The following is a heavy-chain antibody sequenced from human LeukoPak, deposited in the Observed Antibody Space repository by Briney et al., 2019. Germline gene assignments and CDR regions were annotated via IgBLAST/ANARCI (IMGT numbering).Heavy chain of an antibody. D-gene: IGHD2-15*01. V-gene: IGHV4-61*01. Sequence: SQTLSLTCTVSGGSISSGSYYWRRIRQPPGTGLAWIGYNYYSGSTNYNPSLKSRFTLSVDTSKNVFSLKLSSVTAADTAVYYCARDRCSGGSCYSDYWGQGTLVTVSS. CDR1: GGSISSGSYY. CDR2: NYYSGST. CDR3: ARDRCSGGSCYSDY. J-gene: IGHJ4*02.